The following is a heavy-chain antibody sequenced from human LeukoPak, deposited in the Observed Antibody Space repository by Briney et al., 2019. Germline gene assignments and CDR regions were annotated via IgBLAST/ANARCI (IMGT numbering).Heavy chain of an antibody. Sequence: PGGALRLSCAASGFTFSSYAMSWVRQAPGKGLEGVSAISGSGGSTYYVDSVKRRFTISIDNAKDTLYLQMNSLRAEDTAVYFCARPPENTYTYTLDYWSQGTLVTVSS. CDR3: ARPPENTYTYTLDY. J-gene: IGHJ4*02. D-gene: IGHD3-16*01. CDR2: ISGSGGST. CDR1: GFTFSSYA. V-gene: IGHV3-23*01.